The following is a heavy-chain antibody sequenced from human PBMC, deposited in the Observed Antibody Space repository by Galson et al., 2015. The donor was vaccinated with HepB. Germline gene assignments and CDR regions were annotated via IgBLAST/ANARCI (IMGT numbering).Heavy chain of an antibody. CDR3: ARAVGHYDSSGYWYDGTDFDY. Sequence: TLSLTCTVSGGSINTADYYWSWIRQHPGKGLEWLGSIYYSGNTYYSPPPQSRVAISVDTSRNQFSLKLSSVTAADTAVYYCARAVGHYDSSGYWYDGTDFDYWGQGTLVTVSS. CDR1: GGSINTADYY. D-gene: IGHD3-22*01. V-gene: IGHV4-31*03. CDR2: IYYSGNT. J-gene: IGHJ4*02.